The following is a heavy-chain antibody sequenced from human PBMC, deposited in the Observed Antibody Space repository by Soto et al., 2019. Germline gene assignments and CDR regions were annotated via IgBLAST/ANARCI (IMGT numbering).Heavy chain of an antibody. Sequence: SGPTLVNPTQTLTLTCSFSGFSLSASGVGVGWIRQPPGKALEWLALIYWDDDKRYSPSLSNRLTITKDTSINQVVLTMTNMDPVDTATYYCAYRPWAARWNIWLDSGGQGILVTVSS. V-gene: IGHV2-5*02. J-gene: IGHJ5*01. CDR1: GFSLSASGVG. CDR2: IYWDDDK. D-gene: IGHD1-26*01. CDR3: AYRPWAARWNIWLDS.